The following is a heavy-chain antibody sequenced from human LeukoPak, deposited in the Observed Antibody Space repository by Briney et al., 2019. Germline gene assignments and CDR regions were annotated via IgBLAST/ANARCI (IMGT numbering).Heavy chain of an antibody. D-gene: IGHD2-2*01. CDR2: IYHSGST. Sequence: SETLSLTCTVSGGSISIYFCTWIRQPPGKGLEWIGYIYHSGSTNYNPSLKSRVTISVDTSKNQFSLRLTSVTAADTAVYYCARHVGYSTSGFPPAHFDYWGQGTLVTVSS. J-gene: IGHJ4*02. CDR1: GGSISIYF. V-gene: IGHV4-59*08. CDR3: ARHVGYSTSGFPPAHFDY.